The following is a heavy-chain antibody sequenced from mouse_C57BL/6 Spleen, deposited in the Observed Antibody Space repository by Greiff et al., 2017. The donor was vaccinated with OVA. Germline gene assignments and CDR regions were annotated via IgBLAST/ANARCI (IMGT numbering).Heavy chain of an antibody. CDR1: GFTFNTYA. V-gene: IGHV10-3*01. CDR2: IRSKSSNYAT. J-gene: IGHJ2*01. D-gene: IGHD2-1*01. Sequence: EVQGVESGGGLVQPKGSLKLSCAASGFTFNTYAMHWVRQAPGKGLEWVARIRSKSSNYATYYADSVKDRFTISRDDSQSMLYLQMNNLKTEDTAMYYCVRDGNYEGYFDYWGQGTTLTVSS. CDR3: VRDGNYEGYFDY.